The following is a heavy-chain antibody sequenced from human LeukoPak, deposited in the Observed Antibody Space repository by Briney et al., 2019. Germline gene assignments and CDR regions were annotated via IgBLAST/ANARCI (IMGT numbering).Heavy chain of an antibody. CDR1: GGSISSSNHH. J-gene: IGHJ4*02. CDR3: ARRLSGYTFDY. CDR2: IYYSGST. Sequence: PSETLSLTCTVSGGSISSSNHHWDWIRQPPGKGVEWIGNIYYSGSTYYNPSLKSRVTISVDTSRNHFSLRLSSVTAADTAVYYCARRLSGYTFDYWGQGTLVTVSS. D-gene: IGHD3-16*02. V-gene: IGHV4-39*01.